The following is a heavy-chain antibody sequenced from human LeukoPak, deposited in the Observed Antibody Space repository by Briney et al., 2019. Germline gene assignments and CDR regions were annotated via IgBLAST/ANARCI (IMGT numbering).Heavy chain of an antibody. D-gene: IGHD3-10*01. CDR3: AKLKGWYGEGYFDY. J-gene: IGHJ4*02. V-gene: IGHV3-53*01. CDR2: IYSGGTT. Sequence: GGSLRLSCAASRFTVSSNYMSWVRQPPGKGLEWVSVIYSGGTTFYADSVKGRFTISRDNSKNTLYLQMNSLRADDTAVYYCAKLKGWYGEGYFDYWGQGTVVTVSS. CDR1: RFTVSSNY.